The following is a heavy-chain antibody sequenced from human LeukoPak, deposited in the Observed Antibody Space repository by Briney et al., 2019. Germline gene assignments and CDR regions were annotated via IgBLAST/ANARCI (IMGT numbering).Heavy chain of an antibody. CDR1: AFTFSHAW. CDR2: VKSKTDGGTT. J-gene: IGHJ4*02. Sequence: GGSLRLSCAASAFTFSHAWMSWVRQAPGKGLEWVGRVKSKTDGGTTDHAAPVKGRFSISRDDAKNMLFLQMNSLKTEDTAVYYCTTASAVAYWGQGTLVTVSS. CDR3: TTASAVAY. V-gene: IGHV3-15*01.